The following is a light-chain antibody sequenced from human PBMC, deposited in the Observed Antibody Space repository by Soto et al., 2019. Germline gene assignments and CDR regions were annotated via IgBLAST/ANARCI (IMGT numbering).Light chain of an antibody. CDR2: EVS. Sequence: QSVLTQPASVSGSPGQSITISCTGTSGDIGAYNYVCWCQQQSGKAPKLIIYEVSYRPSGVSNRFSGSKSGNTASLTISGLQAEDEADYYCSSFTTSRAYVFGLGTKVTVL. J-gene: IGLJ1*01. CDR1: SGDIGAYNY. CDR3: SSFTTSRAYV. V-gene: IGLV2-14*01.